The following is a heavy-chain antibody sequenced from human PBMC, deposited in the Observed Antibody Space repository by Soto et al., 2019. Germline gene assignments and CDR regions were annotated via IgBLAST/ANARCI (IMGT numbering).Heavy chain of an antibody. CDR2: VSANGGTS. J-gene: IGHJ5*02. D-gene: IGHD5-12*01. Sequence: GSLRLSCSASGFTLSIYAMHWVRQAPGKGLEYVSAVSANGGTSYYADSVKGRFTISRDNSRNTLYLQMNSLRPEDTAVYYCVKDRAPRDGYKTQPGSWGLGTLVTVSS. V-gene: IGHV3-64D*06. CDR3: VKDRAPRDGYKTQPGS. CDR1: GFTLSIYA.